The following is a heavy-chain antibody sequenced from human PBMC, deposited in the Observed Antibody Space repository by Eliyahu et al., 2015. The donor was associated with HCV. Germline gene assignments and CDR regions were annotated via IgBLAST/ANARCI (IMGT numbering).Heavy chain of an antibody. D-gene: IGHD1-1*01. CDR1: GFSLSTXGVG. J-gene: IGHJ1*01. V-gene: IGHV2-5*01. CDR3: AHRRGTTPRDQYFQH. CDR2: IYWNDDK. Sequence: QITLKESGPTLVKPTQTLTLTCTFSGFSLSTXGVGVGWIRQPPGKALEWLALIYWNDDKRYSPSLKSRLTITKDTSKNQVVLTMTNMDPVDTATYYCAHRRGTTPRDQYFQHWGQGTLVTVSS.